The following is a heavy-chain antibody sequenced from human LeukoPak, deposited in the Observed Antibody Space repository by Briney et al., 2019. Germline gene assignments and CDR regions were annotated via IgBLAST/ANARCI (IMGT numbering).Heavy chain of an antibody. J-gene: IGHJ6*03. CDR2: IGPSGNFI. V-gene: IGHV3-11*01. Sequence: PGGSLRLSCEASGFTFSDSYMSWLRQPPGKGLESISYIGPSGNFINYADSVKGRFTISRDNAKNSLFLQMNSLRAEDTAVYYCARVLRYCSGGNCYSGGLGYMDVWGKGTTVTISS. CDR1: GFTFSDSY. CDR3: ARVLRYCSGGNCYSGGLGYMDV. D-gene: IGHD2-15*01.